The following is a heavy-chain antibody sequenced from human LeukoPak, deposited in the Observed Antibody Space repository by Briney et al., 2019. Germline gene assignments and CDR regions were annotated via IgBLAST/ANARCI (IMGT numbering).Heavy chain of an antibody. CDR3: AKATTRFLEWLSGGHYFDY. Sequence: GGSLRLSCATSGFTFDDYAMHWVRQAPGKGLEWVAGISWNSGSIGYADSVKGRFTISRDNAKNSLYLQMNSLRAEDMALYYCAKATTRFLEWLSGGHYFDYWGQGTLVTVSS. CDR1: GFTFDDYA. V-gene: IGHV3-9*03. CDR2: ISWNSGSI. J-gene: IGHJ4*02. D-gene: IGHD3-3*01.